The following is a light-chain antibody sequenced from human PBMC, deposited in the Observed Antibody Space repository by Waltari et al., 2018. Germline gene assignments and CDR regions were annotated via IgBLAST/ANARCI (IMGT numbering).Light chain of an antibody. CDR1: AMPKPY. CDR3: QSSDSIETWV. V-gene: IGLV3-25*03. CDR2: KDN. J-gene: IGLJ3*02. Sequence: SYELTQPPSVLVSPGQTARITCSGVAMPKPYTHWYQQKPGQAPVLIIYKDNERPSGIPERFSGSTSGTTVTLTISGVQAEDDADYYCQSSDSIETWVFGGGTKLTVL.